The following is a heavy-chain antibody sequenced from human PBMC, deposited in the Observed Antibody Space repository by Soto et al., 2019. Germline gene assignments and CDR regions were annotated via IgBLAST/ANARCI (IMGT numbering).Heavy chain of an antibody. Sequence: SETLPLTCAVSGGSINSSNWWSWVRQPPGKGLEWIGEIYHSGSTNYNPSLKSRVTISVDKSKNQFSLKLSSVTAADTAVYYCARVAVAGTRVDYWGQGTLVTVSS. CDR1: GGSINSSNW. V-gene: IGHV4-4*02. CDR3: ARVAVAGTRVDY. D-gene: IGHD6-19*01. CDR2: IYHSGST. J-gene: IGHJ4*02.